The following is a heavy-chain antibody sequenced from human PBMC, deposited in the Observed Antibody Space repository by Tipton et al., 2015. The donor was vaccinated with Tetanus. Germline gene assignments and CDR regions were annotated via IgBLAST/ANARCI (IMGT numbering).Heavy chain of an antibody. CDR1: GYSFTTYW. Sequence: VQLVQSGAEVKKPGESLKISCKGSGYSFTTYWIGWVRQMPGKGLEWMGIIYPGDSDTRYSPSFQGQVTISADKSISTAYLQWSSLKASDPAMYYCARPSYDFWSGYPQYYFDYWGQGTLVTVSS. CDR2: IYPGDSDT. CDR3: ARPSYDFWSGYPQYYFDY. J-gene: IGHJ4*02. V-gene: IGHV5-51*03. D-gene: IGHD3-3*01.